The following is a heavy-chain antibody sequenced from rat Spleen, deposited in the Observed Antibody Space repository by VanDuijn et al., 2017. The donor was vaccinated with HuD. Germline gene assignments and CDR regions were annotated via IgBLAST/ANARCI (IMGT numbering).Heavy chain of an antibody. Sequence: EVQLVESGGGLVQPGRSMKLSCAASGFTFSDYGMVWVLQAPTKGLEWVTYISTGGSTYYRDSVKGRFTISRDNAKSTLYLQMDSLRSEDTATYYCATGVYPGNFDYWGQGVMVTVSS. CDR1: GFTFSDYG. CDR2: ISTGGST. D-gene: IGHD1-4*01. V-gene: IGHV5-25*01. J-gene: IGHJ2*01. CDR3: ATGVYPGNFDY.